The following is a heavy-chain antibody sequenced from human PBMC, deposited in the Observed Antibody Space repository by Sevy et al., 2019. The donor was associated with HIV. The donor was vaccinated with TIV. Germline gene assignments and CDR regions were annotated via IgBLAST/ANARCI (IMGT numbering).Heavy chain of an antibody. V-gene: IGHV3-23*01. D-gene: IGHD1-1*01. Sequence: GGSLRLSCAASGFTFSSYAMSGVRQAPGKGLEWVSAISGSGGSTYYADSVKGRFTISRDNSKNTLYLQMNSLRAEDTAVYYCAKDLEYNWNDVAAFDIWGQGTMVTVSS. CDR2: ISGSGGST. CDR3: AKDLEYNWNDVAAFDI. CDR1: GFTFSSYA. J-gene: IGHJ3*02.